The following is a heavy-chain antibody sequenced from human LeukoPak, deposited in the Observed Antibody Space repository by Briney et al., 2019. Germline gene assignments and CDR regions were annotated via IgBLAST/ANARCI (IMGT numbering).Heavy chain of an antibody. D-gene: IGHD2-15*01. V-gene: IGHV3-64*01. CDR2: INSHGYST. CDR3: TREKCSGGSCLMGLDY. CDR1: GFTFSSYA. J-gene: IGHJ4*02. Sequence: GGSLRLSCAASGFTFSSYAMHWVRQAPGKGLEYVSSINSHGYSTYYANSVKGRFTTSRDNSKNTLYLQMGSLRAEDMAVYYCTREKCSGGSCLMGLDYWGQGTLVIVSS.